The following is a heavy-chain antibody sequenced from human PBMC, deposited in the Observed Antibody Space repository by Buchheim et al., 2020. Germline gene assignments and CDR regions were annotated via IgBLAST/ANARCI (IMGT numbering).Heavy chain of an antibody. J-gene: IGHJ5*02. V-gene: IGHV4-61*02. CDR3: ARGTPNCGGGGCHGVWFDP. CDR2: IYTSGTT. D-gene: IGHD2-21*01. CDR1: GGSISSGGFY. Sequence: QVQLQESGPGLVKPSQTLSLTCTGSGGSISSGGFYWTWIRKPAGKGLEWIGRIYTSGTTDYHPSLKSRVIISLDTSKNQFSLDLTSVTAADSAVYYCARGTPNCGGGGCHGVWFDPWGQGIL.